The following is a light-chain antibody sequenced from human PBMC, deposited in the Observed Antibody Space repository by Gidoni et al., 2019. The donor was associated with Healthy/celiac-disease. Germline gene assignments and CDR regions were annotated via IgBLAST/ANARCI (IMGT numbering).Light chain of an antibody. CDR2: KAS. Sequence: DIQMTQSPSTLSASVGDRVTITCRASQSISSWLAWYQQKPGNAPKILIYKASSLESGVPSRFSGSGSGTELTLTISSLQPDDFETYYCQQYNSYPWTFGQGTKVEIK. V-gene: IGKV1-5*03. CDR3: QQYNSYPWT. CDR1: QSISSW. J-gene: IGKJ1*01.